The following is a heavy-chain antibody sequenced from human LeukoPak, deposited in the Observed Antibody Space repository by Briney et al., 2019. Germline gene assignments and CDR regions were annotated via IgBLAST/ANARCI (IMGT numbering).Heavy chain of an antibody. J-gene: IGHJ6*03. CDR1: GYSISSGYY. V-gene: IGHV4-38-2*01. CDR3: ARVKEYYYYYMDV. CDR2: IYHSGST. Sequence: PSETLSLTCAVSGYSISSGYYWGWIRQPPGKGLEWIGSIYHSGSTYYNPSLKSRVTISVDTSKNQFSLKLSSVTAADTAVYYCARVKEYYYYYMDVWGKGTTVTVSS.